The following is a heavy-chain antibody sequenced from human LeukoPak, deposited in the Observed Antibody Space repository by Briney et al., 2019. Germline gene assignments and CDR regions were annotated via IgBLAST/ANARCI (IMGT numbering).Heavy chain of an antibody. Sequence: ASVKVSCKASGYTFTSYAMNWVRQATGQGLEWMGWMNPNSGNTGYAQKFQGRVTMTRNTSISTAYMELSSLRSEDTAVYYCARAHRSPSIAVAGDAFDIWGQGIMVTVSS. CDR1: GYTFTSYA. D-gene: IGHD6-19*01. CDR3: ARAHRSPSIAVAGDAFDI. CDR2: MNPNSGNT. J-gene: IGHJ3*02. V-gene: IGHV1-8*02.